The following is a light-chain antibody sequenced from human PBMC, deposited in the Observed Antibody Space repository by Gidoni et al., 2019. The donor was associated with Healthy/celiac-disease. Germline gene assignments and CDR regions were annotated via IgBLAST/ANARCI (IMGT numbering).Light chain of an antibody. J-gene: IGKJ2*01. Sequence: TITCRASQSISSYLNWYQQKPGKAPKLLIYAASSLQSGVPSRFSGSGSGTDFTITISSLQPEDFATYYCQQSYSTPYTFGQGTKLEIK. CDR1: QSISSY. CDR3: QQSYSTPYT. V-gene: IGKV1-39*01. CDR2: AAS.